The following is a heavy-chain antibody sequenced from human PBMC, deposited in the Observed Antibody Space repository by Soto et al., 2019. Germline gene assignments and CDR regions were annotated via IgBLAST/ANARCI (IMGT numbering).Heavy chain of an antibody. Sequence: SETLSLTCTVSGGSISSYYWSWIRQPPGKGLEWIGYIYYSGSTNYNPSLKSRVTISVDTSKNQFSLKLSSVTAADTAVYCCAREAGHGMDVWGQGTTVTVSS. V-gene: IGHV4-59*01. CDR1: GGSISSYY. CDR3: AREAGHGMDV. CDR2: IYYSGST. J-gene: IGHJ6*02.